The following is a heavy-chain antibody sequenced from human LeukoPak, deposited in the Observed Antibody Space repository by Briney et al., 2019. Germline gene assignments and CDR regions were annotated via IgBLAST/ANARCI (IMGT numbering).Heavy chain of an antibody. CDR3: ARGGSGYETVCPY. Sequence: ASVKVSCKASGYTFTGYYMRWVRQAPGQGLEWMGWINPNSGGTNYAQKFQGRVTMTRDTSISTAYMELSRLRSDDTAVYYCARGGSGYETVCPYWGQGTLVTVSS. D-gene: IGHD5-12*01. V-gene: IGHV1-2*02. CDR1: GYTFTGYY. J-gene: IGHJ4*02. CDR2: INPNSGGT.